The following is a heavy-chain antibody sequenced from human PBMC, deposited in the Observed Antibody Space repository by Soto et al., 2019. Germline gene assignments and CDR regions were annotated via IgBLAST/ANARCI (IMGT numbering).Heavy chain of an antibody. Sequence: SQTLSLTCAISGDSVSSNSAAWNWIRQSPSRGLEWLGRTYYRSKWYNDYAVSVESRITINPDTSKNRFSLHLNSVTPEDTAVYYCARERKSHGITGTTPDYWGQGTLVTVSS. CDR2: TYYRSKWYN. CDR3: ARERKSHGITGTTPDY. D-gene: IGHD1-7*01. CDR1: GDSVSSNSAA. V-gene: IGHV6-1*01. J-gene: IGHJ4*02.